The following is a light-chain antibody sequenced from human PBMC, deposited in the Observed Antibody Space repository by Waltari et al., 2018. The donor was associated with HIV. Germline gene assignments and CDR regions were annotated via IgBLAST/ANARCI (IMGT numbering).Light chain of an antibody. CDR3: CSYAGTNGLV. CDR1: SSDVGTYDL. CDR2: EVT. J-gene: IGLJ3*02. Sequence: QSALTQPASVSGSPGQSITISCTATSSDVGTYDLVSWYQQHPGKAPKLMIYEVTKWSSGVSNRFSGSKSGNTASLTISGLQAEDEADYYCCSYAGTNGLVFGGGTKLTVL. V-gene: IGLV2-23*02.